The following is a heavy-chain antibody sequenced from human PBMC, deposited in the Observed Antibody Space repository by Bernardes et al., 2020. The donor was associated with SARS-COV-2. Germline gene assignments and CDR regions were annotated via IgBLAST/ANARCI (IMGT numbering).Heavy chain of an antibody. V-gene: IGHV3-30*03. Sequence: GGSLRLSRAASGFAFSNYVMHWVRQAPGRGLEWLALISYYGSTQYSADSVKGRFTISRDNSKNTLYLQMNRLRTDDTAVYYCLPGGYDLLLNSGMDFWGQGTTVTV. CDR1: GFAFSNYV. D-gene: IGHD2-15*01. CDR3: LPGGYDLLLNSGMDF. J-gene: IGHJ6*02. CDR2: ISYYGSTQ.